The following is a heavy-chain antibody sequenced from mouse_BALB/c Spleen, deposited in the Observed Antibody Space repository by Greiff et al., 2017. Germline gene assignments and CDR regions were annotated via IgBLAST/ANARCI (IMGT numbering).Heavy chain of an antibody. CDR1: GFTFSSFV. Sequence: EVKLQESGGGLVQPGGSRKLSCAASGFTFSSFVMHWVRQAPEKGLEWVAYISSGSSTIYYADTVKGRFTISSDNPKKTLFLQMTSLRSEDTAMYDCASPEVYHGGYAMDYWGQGTSVTVSS. J-gene: IGHJ4*01. V-gene: IGHV5-17*02. CDR3: ASPEVYHGGYAMDY. CDR2: ISSGSSTI.